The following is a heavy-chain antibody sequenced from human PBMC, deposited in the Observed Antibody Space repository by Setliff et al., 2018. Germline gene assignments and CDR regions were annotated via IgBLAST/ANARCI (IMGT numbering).Heavy chain of an antibody. CDR1: GYTFTTYA. CDR2: INTNTGSP. J-gene: IGHJ4*02. D-gene: IGHD1-1*01. V-gene: IGHV7-4-1*02. Sequence: ASVKVSCKASGYTFTTYAIGWMRQAPGQGLEWMGWINTNTGSPNYAQGFTGRFVFSLDTSVSTAYLQISSLKAEDTALYYCARVGTGSLLDYWGQGTLVTVSS. CDR3: ARVGTGSLLDY.